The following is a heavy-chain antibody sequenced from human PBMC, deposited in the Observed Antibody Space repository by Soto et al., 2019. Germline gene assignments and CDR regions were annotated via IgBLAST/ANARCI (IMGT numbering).Heavy chain of an antibody. CDR3: XRGILMTXLLGYYYYYMDV. V-gene: IGHV1-8*01. CDR1: GYTFTSYD. Sequence: QVQLVQSGAEVKKPGASVKVSCKASGYTFTSYDINWVRQATGQGLEWMGWMNPNSGNTGYAQKFQGXVTMTRNTXXXXXXXXXXXXXXXXXXXXXXXRGILMTXLLGYYYYYMDVWGKGTTVTVSS. J-gene: IGHJ6*03. CDR2: MNPNSGNT. D-gene: IGHD3-9*01.